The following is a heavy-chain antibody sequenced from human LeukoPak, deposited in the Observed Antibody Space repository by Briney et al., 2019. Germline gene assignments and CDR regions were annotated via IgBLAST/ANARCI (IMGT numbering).Heavy chain of an antibody. CDR2: INHSGST. J-gene: IGHJ4*02. V-gene: IGHV4-34*01. CDR3: ARAYSGSSGVFDY. CDR1: GGSFSGYY. Sequence: SETLSLTCAVYGGSFSGYYWSWIRQPPGKGLEWIGEINHSGSTNYNPSLKSRVTISVGTSKNQFSLKLNSVTAADTAVYYCARAYSGSSGVFDYWGQGTLVTVSS. D-gene: IGHD3-10*01.